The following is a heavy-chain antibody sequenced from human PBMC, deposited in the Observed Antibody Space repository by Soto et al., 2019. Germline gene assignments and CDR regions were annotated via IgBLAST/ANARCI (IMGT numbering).Heavy chain of an antibody. J-gene: IGHJ4*02. CDR3: ARALDSSLDY. D-gene: IGHD6-13*01. CDR1: GGSISSYY. CDR2: IYYSGST. Sequence: SETLSLTCTVSGGSISSYYWSWIRQPPGKGLEWIGYIYYSGSTNYNPSLKSRVTISVDTSKNQFSLKLSSVTAADTAVYYCARALDSSLDYWGQGTLVTVSS. V-gene: IGHV4-59*01.